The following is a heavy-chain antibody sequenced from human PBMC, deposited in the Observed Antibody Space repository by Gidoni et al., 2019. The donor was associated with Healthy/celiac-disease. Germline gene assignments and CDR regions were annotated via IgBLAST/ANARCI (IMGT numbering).Heavy chain of an antibody. V-gene: IGHV3-20*04. CDR1: GFTFEEYA. J-gene: IGHJ4*02. CDR3: ARVLFGYYPYYFDY. CDR2: ITWNGGTT. D-gene: IGHD3-22*01. Sequence: EVKLVEYGGGVVWHGGSQRLSCAASGFTFEEYAMSWVRQAPGKGLEWVSVITWNGGTTGYADSVKGRFTISRDNAKNSLYLQMNTLRAEDTALYYCARVLFGYYPYYFDYWGQGTLVTVSS.